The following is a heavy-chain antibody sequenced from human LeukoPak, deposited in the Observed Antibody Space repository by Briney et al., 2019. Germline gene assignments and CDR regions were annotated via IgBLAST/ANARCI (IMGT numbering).Heavy chain of an antibody. D-gene: IGHD3-3*01. V-gene: IGHV1-18*01. Sequence: ASVKVSCKASGYTFTSYGISWVRQAPGQGLEWMGWISAYNGNTNYAQKLQGRVTMTTDTSTSTAYMELRSLRSEDTAVYYCARFADDFWSGYYDYWGQGTLVTVSS. CDR1: GYTFTSYG. CDR3: ARFADDFWSGYYDY. CDR2: ISAYNGNT. J-gene: IGHJ4*02.